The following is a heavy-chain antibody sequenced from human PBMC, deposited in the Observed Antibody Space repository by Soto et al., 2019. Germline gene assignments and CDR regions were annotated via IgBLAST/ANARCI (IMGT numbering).Heavy chain of an antibody. J-gene: IGHJ4*02. Sequence: QVQLVQSGAEMKEPGASVRVSCKASGYTFFSYGFSWVRQAPGQGLEWVGWISANKGHTNSANKFQDRLTLTTDTTTSTAYMELRSLRSDDTAVYYCARDFRDSCGGASCIYFDYWGQGTLVSVSS. CDR3: ARDFRDSCGGASCIYFDY. D-gene: IGHD2-21*01. CDR2: ISANKGHT. V-gene: IGHV1-18*01. CDR1: GYTFFSYG.